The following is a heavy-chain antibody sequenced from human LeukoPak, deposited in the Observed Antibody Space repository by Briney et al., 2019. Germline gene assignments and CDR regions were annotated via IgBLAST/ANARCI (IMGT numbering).Heavy chain of an antibody. CDR3: AKEGAYPIITYDS. CDR2: IKQDGSEK. J-gene: IGHJ5*01. V-gene: IGHV3-7*01. D-gene: IGHD1-14*01. Sequence: GGSLRLPCAASGFTFSNYWMNWLRQAPGKGLEWVANIKQDGSEKYYVDSVKGRFTISRDKAKNSLYLQMNSLRAEDAGVYYCAKEGAYPIITYDSWGQGTLVTVSS. CDR1: GFTFSNYW.